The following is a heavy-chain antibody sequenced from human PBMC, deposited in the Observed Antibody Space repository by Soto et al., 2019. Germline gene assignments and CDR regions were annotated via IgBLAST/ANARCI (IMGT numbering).Heavy chain of an antibody. CDR1: GFTFSNYW. V-gene: IGHV3-7*01. CDR2: IKQDGSEK. Sequence: GGSLRLSCAASGFTFSNYWMSWVRQAPGKGLEWVANIKQDGSEKYYVDSVKGRFTISRDNAKNSLYLQMNSLRAEDTAVYYCARPDSSSWYGNWFDPWGQGTLVTVSS. J-gene: IGHJ5*02. D-gene: IGHD6-13*01. CDR3: ARPDSSSWYGNWFDP.